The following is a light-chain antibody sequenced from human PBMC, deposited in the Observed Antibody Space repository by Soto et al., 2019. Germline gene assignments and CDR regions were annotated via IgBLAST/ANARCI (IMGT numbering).Light chain of an antibody. V-gene: IGKV3-15*01. J-gene: IGKJ4*01. CDR2: GAS. Sequence: EIVMTQSPATLSVSPWDRATLSCRASQSISSKLAWYQQKPGQAPRLLIYGASTRATGIPVRFSGSGSGTEFTLTISRLEPEDFAVYYCQLYGSSLLTFGGGTKVDI. CDR3: QLYGSSLLT. CDR1: QSISSK.